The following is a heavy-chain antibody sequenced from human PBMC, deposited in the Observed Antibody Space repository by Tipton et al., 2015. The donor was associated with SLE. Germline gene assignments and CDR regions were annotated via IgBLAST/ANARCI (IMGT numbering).Heavy chain of an antibody. J-gene: IGHJ4*02. Sequence: TLSLTCSVSGDSISSGAYYWGWIRRHPGKGLEWIGYIYNLGNTYYNPSLKSRLAISIDTSKNQFFLNLDSVTAADTAVYYCVREHHPRITVFGADCWGQGTLVTVPS. V-gene: IGHV4-31*03. CDR2: IYNLGNT. CDR1: GDSISSGAYY. CDR3: VREHHPRITVFGADC. D-gene: IGHD3-3*01.